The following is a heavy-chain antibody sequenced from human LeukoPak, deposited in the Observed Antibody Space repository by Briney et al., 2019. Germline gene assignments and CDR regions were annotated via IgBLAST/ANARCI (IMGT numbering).Heavy chain of an antibody. CDR1: GFTFSNYA. J-gene: IGHJ4*02. D-gene: IGHD1-7*01. CDR3: AKGSNWNYLYYFYY. Sequence: GGSLRLSCAASGFTFSNYAMSWVRQAQGKGLEWVSSVSSTGGTTYYADSVKGGFTISRENSKNMLYLQMNRLRAEERAVYYCAKGSNWNYLYYFYYWGQGTLGTVS. V-gene: IGHV3-23*01. CDR2: VSSTGGTT.